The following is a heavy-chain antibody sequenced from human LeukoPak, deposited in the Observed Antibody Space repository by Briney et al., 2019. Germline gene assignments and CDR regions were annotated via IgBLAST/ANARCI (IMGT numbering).Heavy chain of an antibody. D-gene: IGHD2-2*02. CDR3: ARGVDIVVVPAAIPFDY. Sequence: SETLSLTCTVSGGSVSSGSYYWSWIRQPPGKGLEWIGYIYYSGSTNYNPSLKSRVTISVDTSKNQFFLKLSSVTAADTAVYYCARGVDIVVVPAAIPFDYWGQGTLVTVSS. V-gene: IGHV4-61*01. J-gene: IGHJ4*02. CDR2: IYYSGST. CDR1: GGSVSSGSYY.